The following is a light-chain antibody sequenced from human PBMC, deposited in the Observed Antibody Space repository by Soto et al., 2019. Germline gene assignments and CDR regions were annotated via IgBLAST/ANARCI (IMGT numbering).Light chain of an antibody. CDR3: SSYAGSNNLGV. CDR2: EVS. V-gene: IGLV2-8*01. J-gene: IGLJ1*01. Sequence: QSALTQPPSASGSPGQSVTISCTGTSSDVGGYHYVSWYQQHPGKAPKLMIYEVSKRPSGVPDRFSGSKSGNTASLTVSGLQAVDEADYYCSSYAGSNNLGVFGTGTKLTVL. CDR1: SSDVGGYHY.